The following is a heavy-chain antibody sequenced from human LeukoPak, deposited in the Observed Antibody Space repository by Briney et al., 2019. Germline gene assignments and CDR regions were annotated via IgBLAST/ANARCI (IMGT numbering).Heavy chain of an antibody. D-gene: IGHD3-10*01. CDR3: AGDMYYGSGTSMQYGMDV. V-gene: IGHV3-21*04. Sequence: PGGSLRLSCAASGFTFSSYSMNWVRQAPGKGLEWVSSISSSSSYIYYADSVKGRFTISRDNAKNSLYLQMNSLRAEDTAVYYCAGDMYYGSGTSMQYGMDVWGQGTTVTVSS. J-gene: IGHJ6*02. CDR2: ISSSSSYI. CDR1: GFTFSSYS.